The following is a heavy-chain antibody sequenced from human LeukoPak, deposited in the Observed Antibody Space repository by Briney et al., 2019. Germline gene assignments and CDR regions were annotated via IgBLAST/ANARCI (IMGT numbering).Heavy chain of an antibody. J-gene: IGHJ5*02. CDR2: IYYSGNT. CDR1: GASISSRSYY. D-gene: IGHD3-3*01. V-gene: IGHV4-31*03. CDR3: ARVFYDFWSGGFDP. Sequence: SQTLSLTCTVSGASISSRSYYWSWIRQHPGKGLEWIGYIYYSGNTYYNPSLKSRVTISVDTSKNQFSPKLSSVTAADTAVYYCARVFYDFWSGGFDPWGQGTLVTVSS.